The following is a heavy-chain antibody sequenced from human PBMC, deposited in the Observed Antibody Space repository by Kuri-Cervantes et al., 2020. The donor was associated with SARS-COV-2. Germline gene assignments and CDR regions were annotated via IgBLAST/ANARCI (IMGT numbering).Heavy chain of an antibody. Sequence: ASVKVSCKASVYTFTGYYMHWVRQAPGQGLEWMGWINPNSGGTNYAQKFQGRVSMTRDTSISTAYMELSRLRSDDTAVYYCARDWAYVDPWYFDYWGRGTPVTVSS. J-gene: IGHJ4*02. CDR2: INPNSGGT. V-gene: IGHV1-2*02. D-gene: IGHD3-16*01. CDR3: ARDWAYVDPWYFDY. CDR1: VYTFTGYY.